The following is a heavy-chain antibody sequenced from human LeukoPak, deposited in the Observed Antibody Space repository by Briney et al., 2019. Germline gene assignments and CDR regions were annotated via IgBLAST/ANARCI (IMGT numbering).Heavy chain of an antibody. V-gene: IGHV1-2*02. CDR3: ARNDDYVAAFDY. D-gene: IGHD4-17*01. Sequence: ASVKVSCKASGYTFTGYYMHWVRQAPGQGREWRGWINPNSGGTNYAQKFQGRGTMTRDTSISTAYMELSRLRSDDTAVYYCARNDDYVAAFDYWGQGTLVTVSS. CDR1: GYTFTGYY. CDR2: INPNSGGT. J-gene: IGHJ4*02.